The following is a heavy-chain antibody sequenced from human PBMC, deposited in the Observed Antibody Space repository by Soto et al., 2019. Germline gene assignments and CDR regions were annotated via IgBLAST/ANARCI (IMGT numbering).Heavy chain of an antibody. D-gene: IGHD1-26*01. Sequence: ASVKVSCKASGYTFTDHYIHWVRQAPEQGPEWMGEIGPETGATRYAQKFQGRVTMTRDMSITTVYMELNNLSPDDTAVYYCGRGRSGQIVVFYWGQGTPVTVSS. J-gene: IGHJ4*02. V-gene: IGHV1-2*02. CDR2: IGPETGAT. CDR1: GYTFTDHY. CDR3: GRGRSGQIVVFY.